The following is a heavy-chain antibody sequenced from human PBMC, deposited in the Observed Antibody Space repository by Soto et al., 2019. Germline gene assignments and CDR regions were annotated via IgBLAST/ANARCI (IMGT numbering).Heavy chain of an antibody. Sequence: QVQLVQSGAEVKKPGASVKVSCKASGYTFTSYDINWVRQATGQGLEWMGGMNPNSGNTGYAQKFQGRVTMTRNTSISTAYMELSSLRSEDTAVYYCARDHSSGWYGPYYYYGMDVWGQGTTVTVSS. D-gene: IGHD6-19*01. CDR1: GYTFTSYD. V-gene: IGHV1-8*01. J-gene: IGHJ6*02. CDR3: ARDHSSGWYGPYYYYGMDV. CDR2: MNPNSGNT.